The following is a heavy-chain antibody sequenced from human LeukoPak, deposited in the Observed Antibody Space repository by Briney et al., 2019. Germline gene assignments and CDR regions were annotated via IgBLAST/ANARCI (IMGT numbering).Heavy chain of an antibody. D-gene: IGHD1-26*01. V-gene: IGHV3-23*01. J-gene: IGHJ4*02. CDR3: ARDSGGGYYYFDY. CDR2: ISDSGGRT. Sequence: ASVKVSCKASGGTFSSYAMSWVRQAPGKGLEWVSAISDSGGRTYYADSVKGRFTISRDNSKSTLYLQVNSLRAEDTAVYYCARDSGGGYYYFDYWGQGTLVTVSS. CDR1: GGTFSSYA.